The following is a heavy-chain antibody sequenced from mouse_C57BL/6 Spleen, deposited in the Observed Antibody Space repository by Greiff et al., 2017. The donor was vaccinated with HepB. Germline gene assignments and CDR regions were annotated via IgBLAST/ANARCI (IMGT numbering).Heavy chain of an antibody. D-gene: IGHD1-1*01. CDR1: GYAFSSYW. Sequence: VQLQQSGAELVKPGASVKISCKASGYAFSSYWMNWVKQRPGKGLEWIGQIYPGDGDTNYNGKFKGKATLTADKSSSTAYMQLSSLTSEDSAVYFCARLLRYSYAMDYWGQGTSVTVSS. V-gene: IGHV1-80*01. J-gene: IGHJ4*01. CDR3: ARLLRYSYAMDY. CDR2: IYPGDGDT.